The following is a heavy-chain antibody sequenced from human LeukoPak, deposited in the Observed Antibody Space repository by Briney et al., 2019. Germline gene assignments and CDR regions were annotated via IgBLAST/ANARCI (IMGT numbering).Heavy chain of an antibody. CDR1: GGSISSYY. CDR2: IYYSGST. J-gene: IGHJ3*02. D-gene: IGHD3-22*01. V-gene: IGHV4-59*01. Sequence: PETLSLTCTVSGGSISSYYWSWIRQPPGKGLEWIGYIYYSGSTNYNPSLKSRVTISVDTPKNQFSLKLSSVTAADTAVYYCARGDYYDSSGYLDNAFDIWGQGTMVTVSS. CDR3: ARGDYYDSSGYLDNAFDI.